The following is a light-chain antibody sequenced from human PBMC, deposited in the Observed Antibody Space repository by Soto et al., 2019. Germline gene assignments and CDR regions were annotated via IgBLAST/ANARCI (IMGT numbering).Light chain of an antibody. J-gene: IGKJ4*01. CDR1: PSVRSDY. Sequence: EIVLTQSPDTLSLSPGQRATLSCRASPSVRSDYCAFYQHKPGQAPRVIIFGVSTRATGVPDRFSGSGSGTDFTLTIRRLEPEDFALYYCQQYGNSPLTFGVGTKVGIK. V-gene: IGKV3-20*01. CDR3: QQYGNSPLT. CDR2: GVS.